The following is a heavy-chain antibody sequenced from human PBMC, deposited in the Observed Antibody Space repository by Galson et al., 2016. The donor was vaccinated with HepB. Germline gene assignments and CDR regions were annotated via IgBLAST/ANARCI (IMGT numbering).Heavy chain of an antibody. CDR3: AKGHSRSDYDAAFDV. V-gene: IGHV3-30*18. J-gene: IGHJ3*01. Sequence: SLRLSCAASGFIFSSYAMHWVRQAPGKGLEWLADISYDGSNIYSADSVKGLFTISRDNSKNMVHLQLNSLRVEDTALYYCAKGHSRSDYDAAFDVWGQGTMVTVSS. CDR2: ISYDGSNI. D-gene: IGHD1-26*01. CDR1: GFIFSSYA.